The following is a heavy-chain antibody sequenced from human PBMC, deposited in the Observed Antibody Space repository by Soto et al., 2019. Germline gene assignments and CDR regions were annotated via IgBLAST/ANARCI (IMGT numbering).Heavy chain of an antibody. V-gene: IGHV1-69*01. CDR2: IIPIYDSP. CDR1: GATFSTYT. Sequence: VQLVQSGAEVRRPGSSVRVSCKASGATFSTYTVTWVRQAPGQGLEWMGGIIPIYDSPYYAPKFLGRATITADASTNAAYMVRSSLRAEATAVYFCAGESALVTTVRLGHWGQGPLVTVSS. D-gene: IGHD4-17*01. CDR3: AGESALVTTVRLGH. J-gene: IGHJ4*02.